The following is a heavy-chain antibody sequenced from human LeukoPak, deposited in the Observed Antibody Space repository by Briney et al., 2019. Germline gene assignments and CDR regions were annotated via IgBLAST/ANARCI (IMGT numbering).Heavy chain of an antibody. CDR2: ISSSSSTI. V-gene: IGHV3-48*01. CDR1: GFTFSSYS. J-gene: IGHJ4*02. CDR3: ARETPFYYDSSGYLGFAGHFDY. D-gene: IGHD3-22*01. Sequence: GGSLRLSCAASGFTFSSYSMNWVRQAPGKGLEWVSYISSSSSTIYYADSVKGRFTISRDNAKNSLYLQMNSLRAEDTAVYYCARETPFYYDSSGYLGFAGHFDYWGQGTLVTVSS.